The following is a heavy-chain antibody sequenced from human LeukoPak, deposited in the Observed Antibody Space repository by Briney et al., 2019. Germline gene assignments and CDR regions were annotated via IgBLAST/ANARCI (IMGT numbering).Heavy chain of an antibody. CDR2: INHSGST. J-gene: IGHJ4*02. D-gene: IGHD7-27*01. CDR1: GGSFSGYY. Sequence: SETLSLTCAVYGGSFSGYYWSWIRQPPGKGLEWIGEINHSGSTNYNPSLKSRVTISVDRSKNQFSLKLTSVTAADAAVYYCARGAQNWGFDYWGQGTLVTVSA. V-gene: IGHV4-34*01. CDR3: ARGAQNWGFDY.